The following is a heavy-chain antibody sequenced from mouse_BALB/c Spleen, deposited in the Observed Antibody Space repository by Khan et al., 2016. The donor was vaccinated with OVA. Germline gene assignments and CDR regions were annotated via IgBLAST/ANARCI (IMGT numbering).Heavy chain of an antibody. CDR1: GFTLNIYA. V-gene: IGHV10-1*02. D-gene: IGHD1-1*01. CDR2: IRSKSNNYET. J-gene: IGHJ4*01. Sequence: EVQLVESGGGLVQPKGSLKLSCAASGFTLNIYAMNWVRQAPGKGLEWVARIRSKSNNYETYYADSVKDRFTISRDDSQSMLYLQMNKLKTEDTAMYYWVRHAGGSSYYAMDYWGQGTSVTVSS. CDR3: VRHAGGSSYYAMDY.